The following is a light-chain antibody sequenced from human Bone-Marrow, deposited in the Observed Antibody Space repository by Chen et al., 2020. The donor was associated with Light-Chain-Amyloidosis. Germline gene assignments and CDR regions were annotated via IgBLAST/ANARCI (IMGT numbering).Light chain of an antibody. CDR3: QVWDRSSDRPV. J-gene: IGLJ3*02. Sequence: SYVLTQPSSVSVAPGQTATIACGGNNIGSTSVHWYPQTPGQAPLLVVYDDSDRPSGIPERLSGSNSGNTATLTISRVEAGDEADDYCQVWDRSSDRPVFGGGTKLTVL. CDR1: NIGSTS. CDR2: DDS. V-gene: IGLV3-21*02.